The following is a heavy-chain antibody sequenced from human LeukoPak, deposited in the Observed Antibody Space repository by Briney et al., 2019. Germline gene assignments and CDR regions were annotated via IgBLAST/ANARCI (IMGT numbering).Heavy chain of an antibody. CDR3: GRAYDFSRH. Sequence: GGSLRLSCEASGFTFSSYWMFWVRQAPGEGLLWVSRINTDGSNTAYADSVKGRFTISRDNAKNTLYLQMNTLRAEDTAVYYCGRAYDFSRHWGQGTLVTVSS. J-gene: IGHJ4*02. CDR2: INTDGSNT. CDR1: GFTFSSYW. V-gene: IGHV3-74*01. D-gene: IGHD3-3*01.